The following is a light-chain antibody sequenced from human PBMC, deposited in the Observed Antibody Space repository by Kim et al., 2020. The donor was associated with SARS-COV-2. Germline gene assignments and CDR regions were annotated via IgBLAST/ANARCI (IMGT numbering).Light chain of an antibody. CDR2: LAS. CDR3: QHYSRFPYT. CDR1: QTISTW. V-gene: IGKV1-5*03. J-gene: IGKJ2*01. Sequence: DIQMTQSPSTLSASVGDRVTITCRASQTISTWLAWYQQKPGKAPNLLIYLASTLESGVPSRSIGSGSGTEFTLTIDSLQPDDFATYYCQHYSRFPYTFGQGTKLEI.